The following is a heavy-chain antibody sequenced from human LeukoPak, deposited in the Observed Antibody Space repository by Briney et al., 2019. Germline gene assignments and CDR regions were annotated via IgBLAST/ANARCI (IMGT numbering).Heavy chain of an antibody. CDR1: GGSINGYY. CDR3: ARHRGHYNAHDAFDI. D-gene: IGHD1-14*01. CDR2: IYYSGST. V-gene: IGHV4-59*08. J-gene: IGHJ3*02. Sequence: SETLSVTCNVSGGSINGYYWSWIRQPPGKGLEWIGYIYYSGSTTYNPSLKSRVSISVDTSKNQFYMRLNSVAATDTAVYYCARHRGHYNAHDAFDIWGRGTLVTVSS.